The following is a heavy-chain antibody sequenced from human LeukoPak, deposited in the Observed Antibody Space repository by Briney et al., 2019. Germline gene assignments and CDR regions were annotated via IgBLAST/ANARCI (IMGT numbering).Heavy chain of an antibody. V-gene: IGHV3-7*01. D-gene: IGHD6-19*01. CDR1: GFTFSIHW. CDR2: IKEDGSEK. CDR3: ARDSGYSSGWLNYYFDS. J-gene: IGHJ4*02. Sequence: PGGSLRLSCRASGFTFSIHWLSWVRQAPGKGLEWVANIKEDGSEKYYVDSVKGRFTISRDNAKNSLYLQMNSLRAEDTAVYFCARDSGYSSGWLNYYFDSWGQGTLVAVSS.